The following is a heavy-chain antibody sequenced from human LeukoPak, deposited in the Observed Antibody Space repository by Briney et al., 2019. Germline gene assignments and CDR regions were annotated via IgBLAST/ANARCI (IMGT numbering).Heavy chain of an antibody. V-gene: IGHV3-23*01. CDR3: AKDHGVYYSDSSGYM. J-gene: IGHJ4*02. CDR1: GFTFSRYA. CDR2: ISGSGGST. Sequence: PGGSLRTSCAATGFTFSRYAMSCVRQAQGKGLEWVSSISGSGGSTSSSDPVEGRFTIRRHNSKTTLYLQMNSQRAGDTGVYYCAKDHGVYYSDSSGYMWGQGTLVTVFS. D-gene: IGHD3-22*01.